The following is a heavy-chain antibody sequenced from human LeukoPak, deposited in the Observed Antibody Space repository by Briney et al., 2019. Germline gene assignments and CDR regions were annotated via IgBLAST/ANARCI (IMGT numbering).Heavy chain of an antibody. V-gene: IGHV4-59*08. Sequence: PSETLSLTCIVSGGSISSYYWTWIRQPPGKGLEWIGYIYYNGSTNYNPSLKSRVAISVDTSKNQFSLKLNSVTAADTAVYYCARQCRGIAVAGLDYWGQGILVTVSS. CDR2: IYYNGST. J-gene: IGHJ4*02. CDR3: ARQCRGIAVAGLDY. CDR1: GGSISSYY. D-gene: IGHD6-19*01.